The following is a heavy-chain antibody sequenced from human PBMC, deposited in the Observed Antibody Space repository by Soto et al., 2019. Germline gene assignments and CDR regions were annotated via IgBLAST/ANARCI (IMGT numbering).Heavy chain of an antibody. D-gene: IGHD6-19*01. V-gene: IGHV1-18*01. Sequence: PGESLKISCKGSGYSFTSYGISWVRQAPVQGLEWMGWISAYNGNTNYAPNLQGKVTITTDTSTSTAYLQLRSLRSDDTAVYYCARDLYIAVAGTFDNWGQGTLVTVSS. CDR3: ARDLYIAVAGTFDN. CDR1: GYSFTSYG. CDR2: ISAYNGNT. J-gene: IGHJ4*01.